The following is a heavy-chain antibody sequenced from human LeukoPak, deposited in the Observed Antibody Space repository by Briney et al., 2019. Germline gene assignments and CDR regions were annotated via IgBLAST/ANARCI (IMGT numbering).Heavy chain of an antibody. CDR3: ARAPVVRGVFGWFDF. Sequence: PSETLSLTCNVSGGSMSGHFWIWFRQPPGKGLEWIGHRDDSGGSNYNPSLRSRVTISIDTSKNQFSLKLNSVTAADTADYYCARAPVVRGVFGWFDFWGQGVLVTVSS. D-gene: IGHD3-10*01. CDR2: RDDSGGS. V-gene: IGHV4-59*11. J-gene: IGHJ5*01. CDR1: GGSMSGHF.